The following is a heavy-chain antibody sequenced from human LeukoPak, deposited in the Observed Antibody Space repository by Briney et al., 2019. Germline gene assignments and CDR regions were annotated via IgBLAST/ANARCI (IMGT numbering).Heavy chain of an antibody. Sequence: KPSETLSLTCTVSGGSISSYYWTWIRQPPGKGLEWIGDIYITGSTNYNPYLKRRVTMSVDTTKNQFSLRLSSVTAADTAVYYCARVRIGETSYHASDVWGLGTMVTVSS. CDR3: ARVRIGETSYHASDV. V-gene: IGHV4-59*13. CDR1: GGSISSYY. J-gene: IGHJ3*01. CDR2: IYITGST. D-gene: IGHD1-26*01.